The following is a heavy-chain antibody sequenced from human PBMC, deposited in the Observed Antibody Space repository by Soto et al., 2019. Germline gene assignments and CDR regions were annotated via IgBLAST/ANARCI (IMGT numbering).Heavy chain of an antibody. Sequence: QVQLQESGPGLVKPSETLSLTCTVSGGSISSYYWSWIRQPPGKGLEWIGYIYYSGSTNYNPSLKSRVTISVDTSKNQFSLKLSSVTAADTAVYYCARRRDGYNLFDYWGQGTLVTVSS. CDR2: IYYSGST. D-gene: IGHD5-12*01. CDR3: ARRRDGYNLFDY. V-gene: IGHV4-59*01. J-gene: IGHJ4*02. CDR1: GGSISSYY.